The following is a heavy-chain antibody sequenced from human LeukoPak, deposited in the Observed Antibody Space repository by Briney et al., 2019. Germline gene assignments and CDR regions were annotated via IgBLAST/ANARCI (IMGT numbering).Heavy chain of an antibody. D-gene: IGHD2-15*01. V-gene: IGHV3-30*02. CDR2: IRYDGSNK. CDR3: AKDPRYCSGGSCYPSGKYYFDY. J-gene: IGHJ4*02. CDR1: GFTFSSYG. Sequence: GGSLRLSCAASGFTFSSYGMHWVRQAPGKGLEWVAFIRYDGSNKYYADSVKGRLTISRDNSKNTPYLQMNSLRAEDTAVYYCAKDPRYCSGGSCYPSGKYYFDYWGQGTLVTVSS.